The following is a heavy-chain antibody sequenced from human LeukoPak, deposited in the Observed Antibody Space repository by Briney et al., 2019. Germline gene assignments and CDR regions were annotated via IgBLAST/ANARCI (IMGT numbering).Heavy chain of an antibody. CDR1: GYTFTSYG. Sequence: ASVKVSCKASGYTFTSYGTSWVRQAPGQGLEWMGWISAYNGNTNYAQKLQGRVTMTTDTSTSTAYMELRSLRSDDTAVYYCARFSAGYYDFWSGRNWFDPWGQGTLVTVSS. CDR2: ISAYNGNT. D-gene: IGHD3-3*01. CDR3: ARFSAGYYDFWSGRNWFDP. V-gene: IGHV1-18*01. J-gene: IGHJ5*02.